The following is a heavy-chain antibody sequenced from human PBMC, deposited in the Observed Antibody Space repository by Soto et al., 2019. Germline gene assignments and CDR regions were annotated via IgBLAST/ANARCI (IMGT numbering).Heavy chain of an antibody. CDR2: ISSSSSVI. V-gene: IGHV3-48*01. J-gene: IGHJ6*03. Sequence: GGSLRLSCAASAFTFSSYVMSWVRQAPGKGLEWVSYISSSSSVIDYADSVKGRFTVSRDNARNSLYLQMNSLRAEDTAVYYCARDLSWGSNWYYYMDVWGKGTTVTVSS. CDR1: AFTFSSYV. D-gene: IGHD7-27*01. CDR3: ARDLSWGSNWYYYMDV.